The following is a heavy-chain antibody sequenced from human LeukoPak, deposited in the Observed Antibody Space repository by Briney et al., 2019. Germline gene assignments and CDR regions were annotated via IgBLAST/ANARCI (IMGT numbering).Heavy chain of an antibody. CDR2: INPNSGGT. CDR1: GYTFTGYY. J-gene: IGHJ5*02. V-gene: IGHV1-2*02. D-gene: IGHD4-17*01. CDR3: ARDIVSTVTENWFDP. Sequence: ASVKVSCKASGYTFTGYYMHWVRQAPGQGLEWMGWINPNSGGTNYAQKFQGRVTMTRDTSISTAYMELSRLRSDDTAVYYCARDIVSTVTENWFDPWGQGTLVTVSS.